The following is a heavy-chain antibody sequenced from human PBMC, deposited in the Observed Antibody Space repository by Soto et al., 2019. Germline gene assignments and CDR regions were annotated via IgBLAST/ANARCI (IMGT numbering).Heavy chain of an antibody. CDR3: ARVRYSNKFIDY. J-gene: IGHJ4*02. Sequence: SETLSLTCAVYGGSFSGYYWSWIRQPPGKGLEWIGEINHSGSTNYNPSLKSRVTISVDTSKNQFSLKLSSVTAADTAVYYCARVRYSNKFIDYWGQGTLVTVSS. CDR2: INHSGST. D-gene: IGHD6-13*01. V-gene: IGHV4-34*01. CDR1: GGSFSGYY.